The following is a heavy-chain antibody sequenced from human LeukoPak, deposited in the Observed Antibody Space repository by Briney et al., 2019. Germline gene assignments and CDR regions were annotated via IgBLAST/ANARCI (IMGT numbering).Heavy chain of an antibody. CDR2: ISSSSSYI. CDR3: AKADSSGFNYFDY. V-gene: IGHV3-21*04. CDR1: GFTFSSYS. J-gene: IGHJ4*02. Sequence: PGGSLRLSCAASGFTFSSYSMNWVRQAPGKGLEWVSSISSSSSYIYYADSVKGRFTISRDNSKNTLYLQMNSLRAEDTAVYYCAKADSSGFNYFDYWGQGTLVTVSS. D-gene: IGHD3-22*01.